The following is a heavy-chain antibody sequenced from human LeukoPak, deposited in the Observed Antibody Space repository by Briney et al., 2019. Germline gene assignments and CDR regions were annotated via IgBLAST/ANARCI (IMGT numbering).Heavy chain of an antibody. D-gene: IGHD3-3*01. Sequence: SETLSLTCAVYGGSFSGYYWSWIRQPPGKGLEWIGEINHSGSTNYNPSLKSRVTISVDTSKNQFSLKLSSVTAADTAVYYCARENVLRFLEWLPPYYYGMDVWGQGTTVTVSS. J-gene: IGHJ6*02. CDR1: GGSFSGYY. CDR3: ARENVLRFLEWLPPYYYGMDV. V-gene: IGHV4-34*01. CDR2: INHSGST.